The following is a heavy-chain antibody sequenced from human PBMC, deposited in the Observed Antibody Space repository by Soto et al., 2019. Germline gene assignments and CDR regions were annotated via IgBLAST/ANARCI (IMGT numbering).Heavy chain of an antibody. Sequence: SETLSLTCIVSSDSVSRSYWSWVRQSPGKGLEWIAYISYTGSPNYNPSLKSRVTISVDTSKNHFSLTLSSVTAADTAVYYCAKNGDWPPDAVEYMQHWGQGTMVTVSS. CDR1: SDSVSRSY. J-gene: IGHJ1*01. V-gene: IGHV4-59*02. CDR3: AKNGDWPPDAVEYMQH. CDR2: ISYTGSP. D-gene: IGHD2-21*01.